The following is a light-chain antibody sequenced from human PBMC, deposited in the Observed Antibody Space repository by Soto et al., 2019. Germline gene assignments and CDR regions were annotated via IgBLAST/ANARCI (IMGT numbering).Light chain of an antibody. CDR1: QTIRTY. CDR3: QQRYNWPPT. J-gene: IGKJ1*01. Sequence: EIVLTQSPATLSLSPGERATLSCRASQTIRTYLAWYQQRPGQAPRLLIYDAFNRATGIPARFSGSWSGTDFTPTISSLEPEDSAVYYCQQRYNWPPTFGQGTKVEIK. CDR2: DAF. V-gene: IGKV3-11*01.